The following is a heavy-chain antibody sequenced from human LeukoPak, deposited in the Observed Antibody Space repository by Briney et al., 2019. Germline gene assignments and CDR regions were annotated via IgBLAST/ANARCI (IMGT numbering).Heavy chain of an antibody. J-gene: IGHJ4*02. CDR3: ARDRVGYCSSTRCFTIEY. CDR2: ISYDGSNK. Sequence: PGRSLRLSCAASGFTFSSYAMHWVRQAPGKGLEWVAVISYDGSNKYYADSVKGRFTISRDNSKNTLYLQMNSLRAEDTAVYYCARDRVGYCSSTRCFTIEYWGQGTLVTVSS. V-gene: IGHV3-30-3*01. CDR1: GFTFSSYA. D-gene: IGHD2-2*01.